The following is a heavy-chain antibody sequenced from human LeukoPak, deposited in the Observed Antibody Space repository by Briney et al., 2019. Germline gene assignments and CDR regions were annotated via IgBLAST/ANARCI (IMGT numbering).Heavy chain of an antibody. V-gene: IGHV1-69*01. J-gene: IGHJ4*02. D-gene: IGHD3-10*01. Sequence: GASVKVSCKASGGTFISYAISWVRQAPGQGLEWMGEIIPIFGTANYAQKFQGRVTITADESTSTAYMELSSLRSEDTAVYYCARAPEYYYSSGSYYNDYWGQGTLVTVSS. CDR2: IIPIFGTA. CDR3: ARAPEYYYSSGSYYNDY. CDR1: GGTFISYA.